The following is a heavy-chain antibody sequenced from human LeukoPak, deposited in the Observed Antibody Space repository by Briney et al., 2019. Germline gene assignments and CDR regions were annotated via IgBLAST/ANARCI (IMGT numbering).Heavy chain of an antibody. V-gene: IGHV1-2*02. CDR1: GYTFTGYY. J-gene: IGHJ6*02. D-gene: IGHD4-17*01. CDR3: AREDYEYYYYGMDV. CDR2: INPNSGGT. Sequence: ASVKVSCKASGYTFTGYYMHWVRQAPGQGLEWMGWINPNSGGTNYAQKFQGRVTMTRDTSISTAYMELSRLRSDDTAVYYCAREDYEYYYYGMDVWGQGTTVTVSS.